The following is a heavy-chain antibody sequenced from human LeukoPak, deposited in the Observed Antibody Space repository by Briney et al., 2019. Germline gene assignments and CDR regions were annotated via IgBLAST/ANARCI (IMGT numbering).Heavy chain of an antibody. CDR2: IYSGGAT. Sequence: GRSLRLSCAASGFTFSNYAMHWVRQAPGKGLEWVSVIYSGGATYYTDSVKGRFTISRDNSKNTLYLQMNSLRAEDTAVYYCANPTVWSAFDIWGQGTMVTVSS. CDR3: ANPTVWSAFDI. V-gene: IGHV3-23*03. D-gene: IGHD4-11*01. CDR1: GFTFSNYA. J-gene: IGHJ3*02.